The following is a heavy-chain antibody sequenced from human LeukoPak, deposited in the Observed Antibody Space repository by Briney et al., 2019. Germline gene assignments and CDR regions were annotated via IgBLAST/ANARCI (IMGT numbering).Heavy chain of an antibody. CDR3: SRGQLDRRDYHYYMDV. D-gene: IGHD1-1*01. CDR1: GFTFSDHY. V-gene: IGHV3-72*01. Sequence: GGSLRLSCAASGFTFSDHYMDWVRQGPGKGLEWVGRIRNKANFYTAEYAASVKGRFTISRDDSKNSLYLQMSSLKTEDTAVYYCSRGQLDRRDYHYYMDVWGKGTTVTVSS. CDR2: IRNKANFYTA. J-gene: IGHJ6*03.